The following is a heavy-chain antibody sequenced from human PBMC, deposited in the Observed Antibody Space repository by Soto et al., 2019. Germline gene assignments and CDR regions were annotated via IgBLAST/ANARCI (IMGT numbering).Heavy chain of an antibody. CDR2: IIPIFGTA. Sequence: SVKVSCKASGGTFSSYAISWVRQAPGQGLEWMGGIIPIFGTANYAQKFQGRVTITADESTSTAYMELSSLRSDDTAVYYCARDSSSPDYDFDYWGQGTLVTVSS. D-gene: IGHD6-6*01. J-gene: IGHJ4*02. CDR1: GGTFSSYA. CDR3: ARDSSSPDYDFDY. V-gene: IGHV1-69*13.